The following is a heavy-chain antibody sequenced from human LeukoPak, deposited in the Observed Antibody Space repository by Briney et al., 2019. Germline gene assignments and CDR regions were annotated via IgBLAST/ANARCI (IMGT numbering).Heavy chain of an antibody. V-gene: IGHV3-7*01. CDR2: IKEDGSKT. Sequence: GGSLRLSCAASSFTFSSYWMTWVRQAPGKGLEWVANIKEDGSKTFYVDSVKGRFTISRDNAKNSLYLQMSSLRAEDTAMYYCARDILTGYANPFDYWGQGTLVTVSS. D-gene: IGHD3-9*01. J-gene: IGHJ4*02. CDR3: ARDILTGYANPFDY. CDR1: SFTFSSYW.